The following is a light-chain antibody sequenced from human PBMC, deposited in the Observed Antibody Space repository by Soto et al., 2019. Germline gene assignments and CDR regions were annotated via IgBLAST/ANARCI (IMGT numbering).Light chain of an antibody. CDR2: EVS. CDR3: SSYTTTTTLEV. V-gene: IGLV2-14*01. CDR1: SSDVGGYNY. J-gene: IGLJ1*01. Sequence: QSVLTQPASVSGSPGQSIIISCTGTSSDVGGYNYVSWYQHHPGKAPKLMIYEVSNRPSGVSNRFSGSKSGNTASLTISGLQGEDEADYYCSSYTTTTTLEVSGTGTKLTVL.